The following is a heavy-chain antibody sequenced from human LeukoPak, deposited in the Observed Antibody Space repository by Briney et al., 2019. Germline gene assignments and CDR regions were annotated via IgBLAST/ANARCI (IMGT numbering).Heavy chain of an antibody. J-gene: IGHJ6*02. D-gene: IGHD2-15*01. CDR3: ARGPAYCSGGSCTMDV. Sequence: GGSLRLSCAASGFTFSNYYMTWVRQAPGKGLEWVSGIYSAGTTYYPDSVKGRFTISRDNSKNTLCLQMHSLRAEDTAVYYCARGPAYCSGGSCTMDVWGQGTTVTVSS. CDR2: IYSAGTT. CDR1: GFTFSNYY. V-gene: IGHV3-66*01.